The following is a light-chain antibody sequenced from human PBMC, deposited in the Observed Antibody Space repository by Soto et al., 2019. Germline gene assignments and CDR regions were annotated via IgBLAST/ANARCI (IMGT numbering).Light chain of an antibody. Sequence: DIQMTHSPSTLSASVGDRVTITCRASQTISSWLAWYQQKPGKAPKLLIYKTSSLDSGVPSRFSGSGSGREFTLTISGLQADDFATYYCQQYDSYSGTFGQGTKVDIK. CDR3: QQYDSYSGT. V-gene: IGKV1-5*03. CDR2: KTS. CDR1: QTISSW. J-gene: IGKJ1*01.